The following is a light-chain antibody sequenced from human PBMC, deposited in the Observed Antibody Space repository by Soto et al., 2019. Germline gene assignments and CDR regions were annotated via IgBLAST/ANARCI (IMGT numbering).Light chain of an antibody. Sequence: QAVVTQPPSASGTPGQRVTISCSGSSFNIGSNTVNWYQQLPGTAPKLLIYSNNQRPSGVPDRFSGSKSGTSASLAISGLQSEDEADYYCAAWDDSLNGFVVFGGGTKLTVL. CDR3: AAWDDSLNGFVV. J-gene: IGLJ2*01. CDR2: SNN. V-gene: IGLV1-44*01. CDR1: SFNIGSNT.